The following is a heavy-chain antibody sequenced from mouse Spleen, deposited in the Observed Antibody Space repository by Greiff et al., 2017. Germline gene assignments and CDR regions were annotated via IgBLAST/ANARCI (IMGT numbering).Heavy chain of an antibody. J-gene: IGHJ3*01. V-gene: IGHV5-9-3*01. CDR3: ARQPPYGNFAY. CDR2: ISRGGSYT. D-gene: IGHD2-1*01. Sequence: EVKLVESGGGLVKPGGSLKLSCAASGFTFSSYAMSWVRQTPEKRLEWVATISRGGSYTYYPDSVKGRFTISRDNAKNTLYMQLSSLRSEDTAMYYCARQPPYGNFAYWGQGTLVTVSA. CDR1: GFTFSSYA.